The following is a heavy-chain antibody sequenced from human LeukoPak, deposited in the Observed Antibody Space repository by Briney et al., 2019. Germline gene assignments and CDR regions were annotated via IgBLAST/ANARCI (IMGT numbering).Heavy chain of an antibody. Sequence: GGSLRLSCAASGFTFSSYAMSWVRQAPGKGLEWVSAISVSGGSTYYADSVKGRFTISRDNSKNTLYLQMNSLRAEDTAVYYCAKGMFGSGWYGDDYWGQGTLVTVSS. CDR2: ISVSGGST. V-gene: IGHV3-23*01. CDR3: AKGMFGSGWYGDDY. CDR1: GFTFSSYA. J-gene: IGHJ4*02. D-gene: IGHD6-19*01.